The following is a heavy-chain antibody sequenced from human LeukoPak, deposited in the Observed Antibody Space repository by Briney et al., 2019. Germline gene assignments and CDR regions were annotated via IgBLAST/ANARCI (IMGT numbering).Heavy chain of an antibody. J-gene: IGHJ4*02. D-gene: IGHD6-13*01. CDR3: AKMERIIAAASNFDY. Sequence: GGSLRLSCAASGFTFSSYAMSAVPEGPGKRLESVSAICSSVGSTYYAHSAKGRFTFSRDNSKNTLYLQMNSLRAKDTAVYYCAKMERIIAAASNFDYWGQGTLVTVSS. CDR1: GFTFSSYA. CDR2: ICSSVGST. V-gene: IGHV3-23*01.